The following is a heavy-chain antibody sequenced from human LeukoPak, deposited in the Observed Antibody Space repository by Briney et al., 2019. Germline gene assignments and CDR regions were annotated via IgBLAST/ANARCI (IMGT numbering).Heavy chain of an antibody. D-gene: IGHD3-9*01. J-gene: IGHJ5*02. Sequence: GASVKVSCKVSGYTLTELSMHWVRQAPGKGLEWMGGFDPEDGETIYAQKFQGRVTMTEDTSTDTAYMELSRLRSDDTAVYYCARDLYYDILTGYYEGGFDPWGQGTLVTVSS. V-gene: IGHV1-24*01. CDR3: ARDLYYDILTGYYEGGFDP. CDR2: FDPEDGET. CDR1: GYTLTELS.